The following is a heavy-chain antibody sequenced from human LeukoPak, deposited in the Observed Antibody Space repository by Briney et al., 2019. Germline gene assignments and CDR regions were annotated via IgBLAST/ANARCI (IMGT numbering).Heavy chain of an antibody. J-gene: IGHJ4*02. CDR3: ARDLEASGMDY. CDR2: IYYSGST. CDR1: GGSISSSSYY. D-gene: IGHD1-26*01. V-gene: IGHV4-39*02. Sequence: SETLSLTCTVSGGSISSSSYYWGWIRQPPGKGLEWIGSIYYSGSTYYNPSLKSRVTISVDTSKNQFSLKLSSVTAADTAVYYCARDLEASGMDYWGQGTLVTVSS.